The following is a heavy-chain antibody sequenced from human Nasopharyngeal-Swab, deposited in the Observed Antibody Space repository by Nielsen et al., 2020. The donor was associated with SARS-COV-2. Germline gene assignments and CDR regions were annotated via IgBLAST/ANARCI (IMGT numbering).Heavy chain of an antibody. CDR3: ASHSSSWYLGPQSRGGSDY. D-gene: IGHD6-13*01. V-gene: IGHV1-69*13. CDR2: IIPIFGTA. CDR1: GGTSSSYA. J-gene: IGHJ4*02. Sequence: SVKVSCKASGGTSSSYAISWVRQAPGQGLEWMGGIIPIFGTANYAQKFQGRVTITADESTSTAYMELSSLRSEDTAVYYCASHSSSWYLGPQSRGGSDYWGQGTLVTVSS.